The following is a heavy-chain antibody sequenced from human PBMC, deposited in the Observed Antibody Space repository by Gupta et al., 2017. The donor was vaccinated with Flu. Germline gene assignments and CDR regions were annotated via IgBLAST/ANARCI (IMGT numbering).Heavy chain of an antibody. CDR3: ATSTGYSSSWYYYYYGMDA. CDR2: SSGSGGST. CDR1: VFTFSTYA. D-gene: IGHD6-13*01. J-gene: IGHJ6*02. V-gene: IGHV3-23*01. Sequence: EVQLLESGGGLVQPGGSLRLSCAASVFTFSTYAMSWVRQAPGKGLEWVSASSGSGGSTYYADSVKGRFTIPRDNSKNTLYLQMNSLRAEDTAVYYCATSTGYSSSWYYYYYGMDAWGQGTTVTVSS.